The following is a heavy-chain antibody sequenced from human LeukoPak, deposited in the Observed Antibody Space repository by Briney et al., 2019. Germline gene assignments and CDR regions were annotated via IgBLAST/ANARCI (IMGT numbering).Heavy chain of an antibody. Sequence: PSETLSLTCSVSGVSITSYYWNWIRQSPGKGLEWLGNIHSRGTTNYNPSLKSRVTLSLDTSKSQFALKVTSVTAADTAVYYCVRGGGSEVCDYWGQGTLVTVSS. CDR2: IHSRGTT. V-gene: IGHV4-59*13. J-gene: IGHJ4*02. CDR1: GVSITSYY. D-gene: IGHD5-12*01. CDR3: VRGGGSEVCDY.